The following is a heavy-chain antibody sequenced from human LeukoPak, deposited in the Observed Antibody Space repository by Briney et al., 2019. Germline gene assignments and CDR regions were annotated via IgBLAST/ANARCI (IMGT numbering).Heavy chain of an antibody. V-gene: IGHV4-59*11. CDR1: ARSINSHY. J-gene: IGHJ3*01. Sequence: SQCLSPTLTLSARSINSHYSSSIRQPPGNWLGWIGFIYFTGRTRYKPSLQSRVMILADTSKNDFSLKMAAVTAAGTAVYYCARLLDYDGSGDPDPFDVWGQGIMVTVSS. CDR2: IYFTGRT. CDR3: ARLLDYDGSGDPDPFDV. D-gene: IGHD3-22*01.